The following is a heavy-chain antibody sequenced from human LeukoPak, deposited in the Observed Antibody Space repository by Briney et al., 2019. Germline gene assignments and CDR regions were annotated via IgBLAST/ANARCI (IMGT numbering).Heavy chain of an antibody. V-gene: IGHV4-59*01. D-gene: IGHD2-21*02. CDR2: IYYSGST. J-gene: IGHJ4*02. Sequence: PSETLSLTCTVSGGSISSYYWSWIRQPPGKGLEWIGYIYYSGSTNYNPSLKSRVTISVDTSKNQFSLKLSSVTAADTAVYYCARGRPGGHPKSRIVVVTAGFFDYWGQGTLVTVSS. CDR3: ARGRPGGHPKSRIVVVTAGFFDY. CDR1: GGSISSYY.